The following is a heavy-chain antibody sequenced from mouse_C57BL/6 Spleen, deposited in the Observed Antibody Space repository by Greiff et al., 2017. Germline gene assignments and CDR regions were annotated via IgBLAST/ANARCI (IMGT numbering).Heavy chain of an antibody. CDR2: ISYSGST. Sequence: EVHLVESGPGMVKPSQSLSLTCTVTGYSITSGYDWHWIRHFPGNKLEWMGYISYSGSTNYNPSLKSRISITHDTSKNHFFLKLNSVTTEDTATYYCARDGPYYFDYWGQGTTLTVSS. V-gene: IGHV3-1*01. J-gene: IGHJ2*01. CDR3: ARDGPYYFDY. CDR1: GYSITSGYD.